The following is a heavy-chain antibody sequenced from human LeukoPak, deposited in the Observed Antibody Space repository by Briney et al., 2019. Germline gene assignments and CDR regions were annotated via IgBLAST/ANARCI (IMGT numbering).Heavy chain of an antibody. CDR2: ITTSDGNT. CDR1: GFTFSSYT. D-gene: IGHD6-13*01. CDR3: AKKAQAAGTGFDY. J-gene: IGHJ4*02. V-gene: IGHV3-23*01. Sequence: GGSPRLSCAASGFTFSSYTMSWVRQAPGKGLEWVSTITTSDGNTYYADSVKGRFTVSRDNSKNTLYLQMNSLRAEDTAVYYCAKKAQAAGTGFDYWGQGTLVTVSS.